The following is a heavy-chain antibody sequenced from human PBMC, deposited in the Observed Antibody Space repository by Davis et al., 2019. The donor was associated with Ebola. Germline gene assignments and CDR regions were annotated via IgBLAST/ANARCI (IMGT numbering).Heavy chain of an antibody. V-gene: IGHV4-59*08. CDR1: GASIRSHY. Sequence: GSLRLSCTVSGASIRSHYWGWIRQPPGKGLEWIGYIYYTGTTNFNPFLKSRVTLSVHTSENKFSLKLSSVTAADTAVYYCARQESQLHRYYFNSWGQGTLVTVSS. D-gene: IGHD4-23*01. J-gene: IGHJ4*02. CDR3: ARQESQLHRYYFNS. CDR2: IYYTGTT.